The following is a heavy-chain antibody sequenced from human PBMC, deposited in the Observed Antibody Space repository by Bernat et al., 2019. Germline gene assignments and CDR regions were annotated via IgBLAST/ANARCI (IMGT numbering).Heavy chain of an antibody. CDR3: AKRPDVFGVITPNDY. J-gene: IGHJ4*02. Sequence: EVQLLESGGGLVQPGGSLRLSCAASGFTFSSYAMTWVRQAPGKGLECVSSISGSGGNTYYAYSVKGRFTISRDNSKNTLYLQMNRLRAEDTAVYYCAKRPDVFGVITPNDYWGQGTLVTVSS. D-gene: IGHD3-16*01. CDR1: GFTFSSYA. V-gene: IGHV3-23*01. CDR2: ISGSGGNT.